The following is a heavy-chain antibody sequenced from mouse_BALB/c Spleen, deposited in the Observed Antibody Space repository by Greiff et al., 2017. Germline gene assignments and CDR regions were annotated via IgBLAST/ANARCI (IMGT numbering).Heavy chain of an antibody. CDR3: TRCYDGYSAWFAD. V-gene: IGHV14-3*02. Sequence: LVESGAELVKPGASVKLSCTASGFNIKDTYMHWVKQRPEQGLEWIGRIDPANGNTKYDPKFQGKATITADTSSNTAYLQLSSLTSEDTAVYYCTRCYDGYSAWFADWGQGTLVTVSA. J-gene: IGHJ3*01. CDR2: IDPANGNT. CDR1: GFNIKDTY. D-gene: IGHD2-3*01.